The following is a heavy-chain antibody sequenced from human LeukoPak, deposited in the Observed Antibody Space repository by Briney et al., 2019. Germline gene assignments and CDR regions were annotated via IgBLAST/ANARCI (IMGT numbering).Heavy chain of an antibody. CDR1: GFTFSSYG. D-gene: IGHD3-22*01. V-gene: IGHV3-30*03. Sequence: GGSLRLSCAASGFTFSSYGMHWVRQAPGKGLEWVAVISYDGSNKYYADSVKGRFTISRDNSKNTLYLQMNSLRAEDTAVYYCARNGSNYYDSSGYLGGDAFDIWGQGTMVTVSS. CDR2: ISYDGSNK. J-gene: IGHJ3*02. CDR3: ARNGSNYYDSSGYLGGDAFDI.